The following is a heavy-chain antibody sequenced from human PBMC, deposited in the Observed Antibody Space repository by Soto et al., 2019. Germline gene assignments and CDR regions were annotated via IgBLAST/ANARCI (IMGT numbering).Heavy chain of an antibody. Sequence: GGSLRLSCAASGFTFSSYAMSWVRQAPGKGLEWVSAISGSGGSTYYADSVKGRFTISRDNSKNTLYLQMNSLRAEDSAVYYCAKVVENSWYFDYWGQGTLVTVSS. D-gene: IGHD6-13*01. CDR3: AKVVENSWYFDY. J-gene: IGHJ4*02. CDR1: GFTFSSYA. CDR2: ISGSGGST. V-gene: IGHV3-23*01.